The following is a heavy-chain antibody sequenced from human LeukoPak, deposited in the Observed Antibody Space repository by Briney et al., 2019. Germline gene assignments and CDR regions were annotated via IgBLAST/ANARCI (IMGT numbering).Heavy chain of an antibody. V-gene: IGHV1-8*01. CDR1: GYTFTSYH. Sequence: GASVKVSCKASGYTFTSYHINWVRQATGQGLEWMGWMNPNSGNTGYAQKFQGRVTMTRNTSISTAYMELSSLRSEDTAVYYCARADYYGSGSYYNLCDYWGQGTLVTVSS. J-gene: IGHJ4*02. D-gene: IGHD3-10*01. CDR2: MNPNSGNT. CDR3: ARADYYGSGSYYNLCDY.